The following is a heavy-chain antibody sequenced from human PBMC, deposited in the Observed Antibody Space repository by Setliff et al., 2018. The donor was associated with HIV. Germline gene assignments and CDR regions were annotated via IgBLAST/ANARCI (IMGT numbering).Heavy chain of an antibody. CDR3: ARGQTSVTLQFDH. J-gene: IGHJ4*02. CDR1: GFTFSSHW. CDR2: INQDGSEK. V-gene: IGHV3-7*01. D-gene: IGHD4-17*01. Sequence: HPGGSLRLSCAVSGFTFSSHWMVWVRQAPGKGLEWVANINQDGSEKNYVDSVKGRFTISRDNAKNSLFLQMNSLRAEDTAVYYCARGQTSVTLQFDHWGQGTLVTVSS.